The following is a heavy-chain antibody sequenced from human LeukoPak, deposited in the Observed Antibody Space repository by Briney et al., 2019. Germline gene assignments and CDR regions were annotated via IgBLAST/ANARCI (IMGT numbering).Heavy chain of an antibody. V-gene: IGHV3-23*01. Sequence: GGSLRLSCAASGFTFSSYAMSWIRQAPGKGLEWLSAISPTTGTTFYADSVKGRFTISRDNSKNTLYMQMNILRAEDMAVYYCATETSNGDRYLDSWGQGSLVTVSS. CDR1: GFTFSSYA. J-gene: IGHJ4*02. CDR2: ISPTTGTT. CDR3: ATETSNGDRYLDS. D-gene: IGHD4-17*01.